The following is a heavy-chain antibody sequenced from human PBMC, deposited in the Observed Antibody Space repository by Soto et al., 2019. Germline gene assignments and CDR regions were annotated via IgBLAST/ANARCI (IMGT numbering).Heavy chain of an antibody. D-gene: IGHD3-9*01. J-gene: IGHJ5*01. CDR2: TYYRSRWYN. CDR3: SRDHTFYDIFTGYSPNRLDS. V-gene: IGHV6-1*01. CDR1: GDGVSTNREA. Sequence: PSRTLTCGVSGDGVSTNREAFYSVIHSPSRGLERLGRTYYRSRWYNDYAVSVKSRITINPDTSKNQISLQLNSVTPEDTAVYYCSRDHTFYDIFTGYSPNRLDSWGQGTLVTVSS.